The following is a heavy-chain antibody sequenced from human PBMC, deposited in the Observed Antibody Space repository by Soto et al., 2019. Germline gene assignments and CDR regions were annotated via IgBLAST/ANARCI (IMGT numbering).Heavy chain of an antibody. CDR1: VFTFSIYA. V-gene: IGHV3-30-3*01. D-gene: IGHD3-22*01. CDR3: ARKHYYDSSGPPFDY. CDR2: MSYDGSNK. Sequence: RGSLLVSCAASVFTFSIYAMHWVRQAPGKGLEWVAVMSYDGSNKYYADSVKGRFTISRDNSKNTLYLQMNSLRAEDTAVYYCARKHYYDSSGPPFDYWGQGTLVP. J-gene: IGHJ4*02.